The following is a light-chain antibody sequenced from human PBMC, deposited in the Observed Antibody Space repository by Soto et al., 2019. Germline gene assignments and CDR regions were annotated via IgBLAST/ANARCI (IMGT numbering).Light chain of an antibody. CDR1: ESASRN. Sequence: EILMTQSPATLSVSPGERSTLSCRASESASRNLAWYQQKPVQAPRLLXYGASIRDTGIPVRFSGSGSGTDFTLTIASLQYEDFAAHYCQQYNNWHPWTFGPGTKVDIK. CDR2: GAS. J-gene: IGKJ1*01. V-gene: IGKV3-15*01. CDR3: QQYNNWHPWT.